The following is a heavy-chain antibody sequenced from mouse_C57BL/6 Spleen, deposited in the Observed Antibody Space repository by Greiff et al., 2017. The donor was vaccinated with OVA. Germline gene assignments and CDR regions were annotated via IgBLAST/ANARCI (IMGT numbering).Heavy chain of an antibody. D-gene: IGHD1-1*01. CDR1: GYTFTSYD. CDR3: ARKERNYYGSIYFDY. J-gene: IGHJ2*01. V-gene: IGHV1-85*01. Sequence: QVQLQQSGPELVKPGASVKLSCKASGYTFTSYDINWVKQRPGQGLEWIGWIYPRDGSTKYNEKFKGKATLTVDTSSSTAYMELHSLTSEDSAVYFWARKERNYYGSIYFDYWGQGTTLTVSS. CDR2: IYPRDGST.